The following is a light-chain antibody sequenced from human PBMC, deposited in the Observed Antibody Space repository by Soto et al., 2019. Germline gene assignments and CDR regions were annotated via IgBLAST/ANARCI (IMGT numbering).Light chain of an antibody. CDR1: SSDVGGYEY. Sequence: QSALRQPASVSGSPGQSITISCTGTSSDVGGYEYVSWYQHQPGKAPKLIIYDVTNRPSGVSNRFSGSKSGNKASLTISGIQTEDEADYYCGSITSSRTSVFGTGNKVTV. J-gene: IGLJ1*01. CDR3: GSITSSRTSV. CDR2: DVT. V-gene: IGLV2-14*01.